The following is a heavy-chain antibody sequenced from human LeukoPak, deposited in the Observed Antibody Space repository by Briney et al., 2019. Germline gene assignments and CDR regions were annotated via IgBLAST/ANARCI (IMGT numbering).Heavy chain of an antibody. CDR1: GGTFSSYA. CDR2: IIPIFGTA. J-gene: IGHJ4*02. V-gene: IGHV1-69*06. D-gene: IGHD2-2*01. Sequence: ASVKVSCKASGGTFSSYAISWVRQAPGQGLEWMGGIIPIFGTANYAQKFQGRVTITADKSTSTAYMELSSLRSEDTAVYYCASHCSSTSCYGIDYWGQGTLVTVSS. CDR3: ASHCSSTSCYGIDY.